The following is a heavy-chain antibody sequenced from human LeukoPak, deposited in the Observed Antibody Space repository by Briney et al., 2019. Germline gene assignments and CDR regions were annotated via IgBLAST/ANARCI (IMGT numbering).Heavy chain of an antibody. D-gene: IGHD2-15*01. CDR1: GGTFSSYA. CDR3: ARASGVVPTYYYGMDV. Sequence: GASVTVSCKASGGTFSSYAISWVRQAPGQGLEWMGGIIPIFGTANYAQKFQGRVTITADESTSTAYMELSSLRSEDTAVYYCARASGVVPTYYYGMDVWGQGTTVTVSS. CDR2: IIPIFGTA. V-gene: IGHV1-69*13. J-gene: IGHJ6*02.